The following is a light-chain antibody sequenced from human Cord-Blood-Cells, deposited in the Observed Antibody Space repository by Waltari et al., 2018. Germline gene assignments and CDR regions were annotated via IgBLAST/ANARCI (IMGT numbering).Light chain of an antibody. CDR2: AAS. J-gene: IGKJ2*01. CDR3: QQSYSTPYT. V-gene: IGKV1-39*01. Sequence: DIQMTQSPSSLSVSVGDRVTITCRASQSISSYLNWYQQKPGKAPKPLIYAASSLQSGVPSRFSGSGSGTDFTLTISSLQPEDFATYYCQQSYSTPYTFGQGTKLEIK. CDR1: QSISSY.